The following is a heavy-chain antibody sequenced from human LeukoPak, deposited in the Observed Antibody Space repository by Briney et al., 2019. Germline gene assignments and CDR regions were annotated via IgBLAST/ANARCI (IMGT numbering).Heavy chain of an antibody. J-gene: IGHJ6*02. Sequence: GGSLRLFCAASGVAFGDYAMHWIRQIPGKGLECVAHIHADGGRTFYADSVKGRFTVSRDNGKNSLFLQMDSLTSDDTALYYCSTWAFYHGLDVWGQGATVIVSS. CDR2: IHADGGRT. CDR3: STWAFYHGLDV. V-gene: IGHV3-43*02. D-gene: IGHD2/OR15-2a*01. CDR1: GVAFGDYA.